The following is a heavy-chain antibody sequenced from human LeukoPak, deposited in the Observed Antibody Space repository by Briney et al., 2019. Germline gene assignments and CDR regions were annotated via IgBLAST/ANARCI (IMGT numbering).Heavy chain of an antibody. CDR2: IDHSGRT. CDR1: GGSISSYY. V-gene: IGHV4-59*01. CDR3: ARSDYSGSGTYTDFDASDI. D-gene: IGHD3-10*01. J-gene: IGHJ3*02. Sequence: PSETLSLTCTVSGGSISSYYWSWIRQPPGKGLEWIGYIDHSGRTNYNPALKSRVTISVDTSKNQFSLKLNSVTAADTAVYSCARSDYSGSGTYTDFDASDIWGQGTMVAVSS.